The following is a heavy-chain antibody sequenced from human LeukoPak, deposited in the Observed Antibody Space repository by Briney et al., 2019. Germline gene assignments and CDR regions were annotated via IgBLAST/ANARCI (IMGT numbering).Heavy chain of an antibody. CDR1: GFTFSSYA. D-gene: IGHD2-15*01. Sequence: GGSLRLSCEASGFTFSSYAMSWVRQAPGKGLEWVSAISGSGSSTYYADSVRGRFTISRDNSKNTLYLQMNNLSAEDTAVYYCAKGLGDCSGGNCYRANPYYYYGIDVWGQGTTVTVSS. J-gene: IGHJ6*02. V-gene: IGHV3-23*01. CDR3: AKGLGDCSGGNCYRANPYYYYGIDV. CDR2: ISGSGSST.